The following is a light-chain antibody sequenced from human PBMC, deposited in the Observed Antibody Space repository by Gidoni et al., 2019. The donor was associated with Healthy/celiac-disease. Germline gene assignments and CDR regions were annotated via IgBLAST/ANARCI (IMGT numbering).Light chain of an antibody. CDR3: HRYGTSYT. J-gene: IGKJ2*01. V-gene: IGKV3-20*01. Sequence: EIVLTQSPGTLSLSPGERATLSCRASQSVNSAYVAWYQQKPGQAPRLLIYATSNRATGIPDRFSGSASGTDFTLTISRLEPEDFSLYYCHRYGTSYTFXQXTKLXIK. CDR2: ATS. CDR1: QSVNSAY.